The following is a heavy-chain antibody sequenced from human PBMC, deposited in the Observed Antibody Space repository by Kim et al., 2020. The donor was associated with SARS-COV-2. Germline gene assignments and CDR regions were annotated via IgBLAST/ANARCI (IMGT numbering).Heavy chain of an antibody. V-gene: IGHV3-30*04. J-gene: IGHJ6*02. CDR2: ISYDGSNK. Sequence: GGSLRLSCAASGFTFSSYAMHWVRQAPGKGLEWVAVISYDGSNKYYADSVKGRFTISRDNSKNTLYLQMNSLRAEDTAVYYCARDQFYDILTGLPLDVWGQGTTVTVSS. D-gene: IGHD3-9*01. CDR3: ARDQFYDILTGLPLDV. CDR1: GFTFSSYA.